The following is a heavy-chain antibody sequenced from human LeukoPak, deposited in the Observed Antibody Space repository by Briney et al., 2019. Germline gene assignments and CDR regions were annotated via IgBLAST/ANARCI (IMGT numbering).Heavy chain of an antibody. D-gene: IGHD5-18*01. CDR3: ASREDTAMVRYYYYYMDV. J-gene: IGHJ6*03. CDR2: IYSGGST. CDR1: GFTVSSNY. V-gene: IGHV3-53*01. Sequence: GGSLRLSCAASGFTVSSNYMSWVRQAPGKGLEWVSVIYSGGSTYYADSVKGRFTISRDNSKSTLYIQMNSLRAEDTAVYYCASREDTAMVRYYYYYMDVWGKGTTVTVSS.